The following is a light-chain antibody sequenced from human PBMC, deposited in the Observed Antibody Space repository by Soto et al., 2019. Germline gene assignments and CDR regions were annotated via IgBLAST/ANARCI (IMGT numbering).Light chain of an antibody. CDR3: QHRSNWLGT. Sequence: EIVLTQSPATLSLSPGERATLSCRASQSVGVFLAWYQQRSGQTPRLLIYDASARAPGIPARFSGSGSGTDFTLTISSLEPEDFAVYYCQHRSNWLGTFGPGTKVDIK. V-gene: IGKV3-11*01. CDR1: QSVGVF. CDR2: DAS. J-gene: IGKJ3*01.